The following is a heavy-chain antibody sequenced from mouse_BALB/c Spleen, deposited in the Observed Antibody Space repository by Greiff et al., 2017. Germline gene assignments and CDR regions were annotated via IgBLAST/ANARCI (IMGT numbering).Heavy chain of an antibody. D-gene: IGHD2-1*01. V-gene: IGHV14-3*02. J-gene: IGHJ4*01. CDR2: IDPANGNT. CDR3: AREDGNYDYAMDY. Sequence: EVKLMESGAELVKPGASVKLSCTASGFNIKDTYMHWVKQRPEQGLEWIGRIDPANGNTKYDPKFQGKATITADTSSNTAYLQLSSLTSEDTAVYYCAREDGNYDYAMDYWGQGTSVTVSS. CDR1: GFNIKDTY.